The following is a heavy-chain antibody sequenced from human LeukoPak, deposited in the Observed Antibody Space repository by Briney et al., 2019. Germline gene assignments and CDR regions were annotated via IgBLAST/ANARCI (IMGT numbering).Heavy chain of an antibody. CDR2: ISAYNGNT. Sequence: GAPVKVSCTASGYTFTNYGISWVRQAPGQGLEWMGWISAYNGNTNYAQKLQGRVTMTTDTSTSTAYMELRSLRSDDTAVYYCARDSADTSVYYFRFWGQGTLVTVSS. V-gene: IGHV1-18*01. CDR3: ARDSADTSVYYFRF. J-gene: IGHJ4*02. D-gene: IGHD3-22*01. CDR1: GYTFTNYG.